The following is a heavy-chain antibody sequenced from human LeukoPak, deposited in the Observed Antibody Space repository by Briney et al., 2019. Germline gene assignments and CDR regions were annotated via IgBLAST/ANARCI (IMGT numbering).Heavy chain of an antibody. Sequence: GSLRLSSAASGFTFSSYGMHWVRQAPGKGLEWVAVISYDGSNKYYADSVKGRFTISRDNSKNTLYLQMNSLRAEDTAVYYCAKDQPAGRYFDWLKGPSDYWGQGTLVTVSS. D-gene: IGHD3-9*01. J-gene: IGHJ4*02. CDR2: ISYDGSNK. CDR3: AKDQPAGRYFDWLKGPSDY. V-gene: IGHV3-30*18. CDR1: GFTFSSYG.